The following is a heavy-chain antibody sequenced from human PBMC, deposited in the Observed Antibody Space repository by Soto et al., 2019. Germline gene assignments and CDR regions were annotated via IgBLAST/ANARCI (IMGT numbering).Heavy chain of an antibody. CDR2: IYSSGST. V-gene: IGHV4-61*01. CDR3: ARDIRGYSRAFDY. J-gene: IGHJ4*02. Sequence: TLSLTCTVSGDSVSSDNYYWTWIRQPPGKGLEWIGYIYSSGSTTYNPSLKSRVTISVDTSRNQFSLELTSVTAADTAIYYCARDIRGYSRAFDYWGQGTLVTVSS. D-gene: IGHD5-18*01. CDR1: GDSVSSDNYY.